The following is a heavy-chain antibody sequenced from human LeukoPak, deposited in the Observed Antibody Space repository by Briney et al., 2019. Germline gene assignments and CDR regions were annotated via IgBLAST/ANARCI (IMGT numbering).Heavy chain of an antibody. CDR1: EFTYSAYA. J-gene: IGHJ3*02. V-gene: IGHV3-23*01. CDR2: ISGDGRGT. CDR3: ARRYGGWGAFDI. Sequence: SGGSLRLSCAASEFTYSAYAMSWVRQAPGKGLEWVSTISGDGRGTFYADSVKGRFTISRDDSKTTLFLQMNSLRAEDTAIYYCARRYGGWGAFDIWGQGTVVTVSS. D-gene: IGHD4-23*01.